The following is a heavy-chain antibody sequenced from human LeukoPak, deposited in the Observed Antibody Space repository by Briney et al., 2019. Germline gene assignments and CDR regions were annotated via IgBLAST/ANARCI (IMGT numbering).Heavy chain of an antibody. CDR2: IYTSGST. CDR1: GGSISSGSYY. V-gene: IGHV4-61*02. J-gene: IGHJ6*03. Sequence: PSETLSLTCTVSGGSISSGSYYWSWIRQPAGKGLEWIGRIYTSGSTNYNTSLKSRVTMSVDTSKNQFSLKLSSVTAADTAVYYCAKRSVVGAKAGLHYYYMDVWGKGTTVTVSS. CDR3: AKRSVVGAKAGLHYYYMDV. D-gene: IGHD1-26*01.